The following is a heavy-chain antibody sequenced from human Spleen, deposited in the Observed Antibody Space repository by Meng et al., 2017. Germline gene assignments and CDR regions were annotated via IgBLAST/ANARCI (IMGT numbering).Heavy chain of an antibody. D-gene: IGHD6-19*01. CDR3: ASWIYSCGWQ. J-gene: IGHJ4*02. CDR2: IYHGGDT. V-gene: IGHV4/OR15-8*02. CDR1: GGSISSIDW. Sequence: QVQSKESGPGLVKPSGTLSLTCVVSGGSISSIDWWSWVRQPPGKGLEWIGEIYHGGDTNYNPSLKSRVTIAIDRSKNQFSLKLSSVTAADTAVYYCASWIYSCGWQWGQGTLVTVSS.